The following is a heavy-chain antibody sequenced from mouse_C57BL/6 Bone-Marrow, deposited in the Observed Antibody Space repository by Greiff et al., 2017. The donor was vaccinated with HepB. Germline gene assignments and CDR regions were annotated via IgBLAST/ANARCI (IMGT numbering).Heavy chain of an antibody. D-gene: IGHD1-1*01. CDR3: ARKDYYGSSSWYFDV. CDR2: IRNKANGYTT. Sequence: EVMLVESGGGLVQPGGSLSLSCAASGFTFTDYYMSWVRQPPGKALEWLGFIRNKANGYTTEYSASVKGRFTISRDNSQSILYLQMNALRAEDSATYYCARKDYYGSSSWYFDVWGTGTTVTVSS. V-gene: IGHV7-3*01. CDR1: GFTFTDYY. J-gene: IGHJ1*03.